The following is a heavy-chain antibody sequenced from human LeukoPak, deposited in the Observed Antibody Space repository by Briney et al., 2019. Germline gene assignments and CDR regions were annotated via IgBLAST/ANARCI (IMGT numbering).Heavy chain of an antibody. D-gene: IGHD4-17*01. J-gene: IGHJ6*02. Sequence: PGGSLRLSCAASGFTFSSYWMSWVRQAPGKGLEWVANIKQDGSEKYYADSVKGRFTISRDNSKKALYLQMNSLSAEDTAVYYCARALNTELDYGDYDAVDYYYYGMDVWGQGTTVTVSS. V-gene: IGHV3-7*01. CDR3: ARALNTELDYGDYDAVDYYYYGMDV. CDR1: GFTFSSYW. CDR2: IKQDGSEK.